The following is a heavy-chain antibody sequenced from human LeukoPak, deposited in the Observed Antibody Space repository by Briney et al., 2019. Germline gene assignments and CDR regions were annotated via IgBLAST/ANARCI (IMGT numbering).Heavy chain of an antibody. D-gene: IGHD1-26*01. CDR3: ARGKWELEGAFDY. V-gene: IGHV3-23*01. CDR2: ISGSGGST. J-gene: IGHJ4*02. Sequence: GGSLRLSCAASEFTFSSYAMSWVRQAPGKGLEWVSAISGSGGSTYYADSVKGRFTISRDNSKNTLYLQMNSLRAEDTAVYYCARGKWELEGAFDYWGQGTLVTVSS. CDR1: EFTFSSYA.